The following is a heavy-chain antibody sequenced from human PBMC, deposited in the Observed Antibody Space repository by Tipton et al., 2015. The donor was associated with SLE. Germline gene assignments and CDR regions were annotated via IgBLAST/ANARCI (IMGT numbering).Heavy chain of an antibody. CDR3: ARDGYGGSPCSY. V-gene: IGHV4-59*01. Sequence: TLSLTCTVSGGSISSYYWSWIRQPPGKGLEWIGYIYYSGSTNYNPSLKSRVTISVDTSKNQFSLKLSSVTAADTAVYYCARDGYGGSPCSYWGQGTLVTVSP. J-gene: IGHJ4*02. CDR2: IYYSGST. D-gene: IGHD1-26*01. CDR1: GGSISSYY.